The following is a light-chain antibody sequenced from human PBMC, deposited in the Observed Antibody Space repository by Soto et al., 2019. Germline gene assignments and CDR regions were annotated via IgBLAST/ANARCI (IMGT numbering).Light chain of an antibody. Sequence: DIQMTQSPSTLSASVGDRVTITCRASQSISSWLAWYQQKPGKAPKLLIYKASSLESGVSSRFSGSGSGTEFTPTISSLQPDDFATYYCQQYNSYPLTFGGGTKVEIK. CDR3: QQYNSYPLT. V-gene: IGKV1-5*03. CDR1: QSISSW. CDR2: KAS. J-gene: IGKJ4*01.